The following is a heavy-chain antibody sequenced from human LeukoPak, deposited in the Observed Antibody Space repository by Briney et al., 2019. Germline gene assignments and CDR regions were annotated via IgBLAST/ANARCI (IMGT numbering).Heavy chain of an antibody. CDR3: ARGMTTTYYYYYYGMDV. Sequence: PGGSLRLSCAASGFSFSRYSMNWVRQGPGKGLEWVSSISYDSSYIYYADSVKGRFTISRDNAKNALYLQMNSLRAEDTAVYHCARGMTTTYYYYYYGMDVWGQGTTVIVSS. CDR1: GFSFSRYS. CDR2: ISYDSSYI. V-gene: IGHV3-21*01. J-gene: IGHJ6*02. D-gene: IGHD1-26*01.